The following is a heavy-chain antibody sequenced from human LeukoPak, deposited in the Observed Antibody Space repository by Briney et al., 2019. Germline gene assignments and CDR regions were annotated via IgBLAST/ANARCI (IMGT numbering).Heavy chain of an antibody. Sequence: SETLSLTCTVSGGSISSYYWSWIRQPPGKGLEWIGDIYYSGSTNYNPSLKSRVTISVDTSKNQFSLKLSSVTAADTAVYYCARGGSNSSWYGFERDAEYFQHWGQGTLVTVSS. CDR1: GGSISSYY. J-gene: IGHJ1*01. CDR3: ARGGSNSSWYGFERDAEYFQH. D-gene: IGHD6-13*01. CDR2: IYYSGST. V-gene: IGHV4-59*01.